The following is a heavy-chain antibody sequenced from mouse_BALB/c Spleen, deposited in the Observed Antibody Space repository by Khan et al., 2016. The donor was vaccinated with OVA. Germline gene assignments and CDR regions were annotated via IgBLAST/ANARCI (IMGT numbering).Heavy chain of an antibody. Sequence: QVQLQQSGAELVRPGVSVKISCKGSGYTFTDYAMHWVKQSHAKSLVWIGVISTYYGDPTYNQKFKGKATMTVEKSSSTAYMELARLTSEDSAIYYCARGSGNSRFAYWGQGTLVTVSA. V-gene: IGHV1S137*01. CDR2: ISTYYGDP. CDR3: ARGSGNSRFAY. D-gene: IGHD1-3*01. J-gene: IGHJ3*01. CDR1: GYTFTDYA.